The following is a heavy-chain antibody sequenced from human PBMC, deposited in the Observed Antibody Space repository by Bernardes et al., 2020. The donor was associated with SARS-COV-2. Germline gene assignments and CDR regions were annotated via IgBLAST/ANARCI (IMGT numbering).Heavy chain of an antibody. CDR1: GGSISSYY. D-gene: IGHD6-6*01. J-gene: IGHJ6*02. CDR2: IYSNGGT. Sequence: SETLSLTCTVPGGSISSYYWSWIRQPAGKGLEWIGRIYSNGGTNYNPSLKSRVTMSVDTSKNQFSLKLNSVTAADTAVYYCARGVIDTSSSFVYYYYYGMDGWGRGTTVTVSS. V-gene: IGHV4-4*07. CDR3: ARGVIDTSSSFVYYYYYGMDG.